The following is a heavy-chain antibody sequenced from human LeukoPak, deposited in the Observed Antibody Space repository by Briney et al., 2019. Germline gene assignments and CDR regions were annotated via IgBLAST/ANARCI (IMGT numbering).Heavy chain of an antibody. CDR2: ISYSGTT. CDR1: GGSISSRPYY. CDR3: AKSGGYGLIDY. J-gene: IGHJ4*01. Sequence: SETLSLTCTVSGGSISSRPYYWGWVRQPPGKGLEWIGTISYSGTTYYNSSLKSRVTIPIDTSKNQVSLKMSSVTAADTAVYYCAKSGGYGLIDYWGQGTLVTVSS. D-gene: IGHD6-25*01. V-gene: IGHV4-39*01.